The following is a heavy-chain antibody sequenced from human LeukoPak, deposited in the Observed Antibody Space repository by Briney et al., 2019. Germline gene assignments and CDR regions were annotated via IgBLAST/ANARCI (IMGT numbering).Heavy chain of an antibody. CDR3: AKETYGDSTGGRFQQ. Sequence: PGGSLRLSCAASGFTFSSYAMSWVRQAPGKGLEWVSVISGGGGSTYYADSVKGRFTISRDNSKNTLYLQMNSLRAEDTAVYYCAKETYGDSTGGRFQQWGQGTLVTVSS. CDR1: GFTFSSYA. J-gene: IGHJ1*01. CDR2: ISGGGGST. D-gene: IGHD4-17*01. V-gene: IGHV3-23*01.